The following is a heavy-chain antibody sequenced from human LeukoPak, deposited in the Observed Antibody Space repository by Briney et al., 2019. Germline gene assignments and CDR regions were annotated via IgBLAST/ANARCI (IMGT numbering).Heavy chain of an antibody. V-gene: IGHV3-33*01. CDR1: GFTFSSCG. J-gene: IGHJ4*02. D-gene: IGHD4-17*01. Sequence: QPGRSLRLSCAASGFTFSSCGMHWVRQAPGKGLEWVAVIWYDGSNKYYADSVKGRFTISRDNSKNTLYLQMNSLRAEDTAVYYCARDSYGDYGVDYWGQGTLVTVSS. CDR3: ARDSYGDYGVDY. CDR2: IWYDGSNK.